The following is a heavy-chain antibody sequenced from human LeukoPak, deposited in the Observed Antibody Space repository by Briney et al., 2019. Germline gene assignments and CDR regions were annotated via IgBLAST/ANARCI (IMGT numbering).Heavy chain of an antibody. J-gene: IGHJ3*02. V-gene: IGHV3-53*01. CDR2: IYSGGST. CDR3: AIIRIRGVSNDAFDI. CDR1: GFTVSSNY. D-gene: IGHD3-10*01. Sequence: GGSLRLSCAASGFTVSSNYMSWVRQAPGKGLEWVSVIYSGGSTNYADSVKGRFTISRDNSKNTLYLQMNSLRAEDTAVYYCAIIRIRGVSNDAFDIWGQGTMVTVSS.